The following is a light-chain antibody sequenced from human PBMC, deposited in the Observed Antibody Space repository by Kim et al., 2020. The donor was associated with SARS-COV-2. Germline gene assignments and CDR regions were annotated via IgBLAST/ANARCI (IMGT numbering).Light chain of an antibody. J-gene: IGKJ1*01. CDR2: KAS. CDR1: QSISAW. V-gene: IGKV1-5*03. CDR3: QQYKSSPGT. Sequence: DIQMTQSPSTLSASVGDRVTITCRASQSISAWLAWYHQKPGKAPKLLIYKASSIETGVPARFSGSGSGTEFTFTISSLQPDDFAAYYCQQYKSSPGTFGQGTKVDIK.